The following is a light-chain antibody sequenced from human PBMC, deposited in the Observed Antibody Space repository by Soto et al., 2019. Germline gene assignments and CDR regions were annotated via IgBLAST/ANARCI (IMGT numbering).Light chain of an antibody. J-gene: IGKJ4*01. CDR2: DVS. CDR1: QSINNL. CDR3: QQYDSYPLT. V-gene: IGKV1-5*01. Sequence: DVQMTQSPSTLSAYPADTASITCRHSQSINNLLAWYQQKPGKAPKFLIYDVSTLESGVPSRFSGSGSGTEFTLTISSLQTEDFATYSCQQYDSYPLTFGGGTKVDIK.